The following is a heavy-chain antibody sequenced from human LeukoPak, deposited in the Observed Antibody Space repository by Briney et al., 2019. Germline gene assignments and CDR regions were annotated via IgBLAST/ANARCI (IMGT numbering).Heavy chain of an antibody. CDR3: ARDTSAKPRGFFDY. CDR2: ISGSGVNT. V-gene: IGHV3-21*01. D-gene: IGHD1-26*01. CDR1: GFTFSSYS. Sequence: GGSLRLSCAASGFTFSSYSMNWVRQAPGKGLDWVSFISGSGVNTYYADSVKGRLTISTDNAKNSLYLQMNSLRAEDTAVYYCARDTSAKPRGFFDYWGQGTLVTVSS. J-gene: IGHJ4*02.